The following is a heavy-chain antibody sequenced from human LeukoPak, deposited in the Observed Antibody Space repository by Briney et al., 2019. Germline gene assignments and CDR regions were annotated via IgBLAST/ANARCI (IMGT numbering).Heavy chain of an antibody. Sequence: GASVKVSCKASGYTFTSYDINWVRQATGQGLEWMGWMNPNSGNTGYAQKFQGRVTMTRNTSISTAYMELSSLRSEDTAVYYCARGGEIVVVVAAYYYMDVWGKGTTVTVSS. CDR2: MNPNSGNT. J-gene: IGHJ6*03. D-gene: IGHD2-15*01. V-gene: IGHV1-8*01. CDR1: GYTFTSYD. CDR3: ARGGEIVVVVAAYYYMDV.